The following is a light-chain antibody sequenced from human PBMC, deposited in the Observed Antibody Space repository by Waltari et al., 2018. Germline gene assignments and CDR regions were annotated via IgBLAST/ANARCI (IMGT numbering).Light chain of an antibody. CDR2: KAY. V-gene: IGKV1-5*03. CDR3: QQYSSFEPT. J-gene: IGKJ3*01. CDR1: RSISSW. Sequence: CRASRSISSWLAWYQQKPGKAPNLLIYKAYTLEDGVPSRFSGSGSGTEFTLTISSLQPDDFASYYCQQYSSFEPTFGPGTKVDLK.